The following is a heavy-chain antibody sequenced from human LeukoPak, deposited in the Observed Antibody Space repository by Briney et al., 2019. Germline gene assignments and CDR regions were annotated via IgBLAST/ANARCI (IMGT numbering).Heavy chain of an antibody. D-gene: IGHD6-19*01. Sequence: KPSETLSLTCTVSGGSITSDYWTWIRQSPGKGLEWIGYFFYSGSTQHSPALKSRVSISGDTSKNQFFLRLTSLTAADTAVYFCARGTLGGYSSGWPFLDYWGQGTLVTVSS. CDR3: ARGTLGGYSSGWPFLDY. CDR2: FFYSGST. V-gene: IGHV4-59*01. CDR1: GGSITSDY. J-gene: IGHJ4*02.